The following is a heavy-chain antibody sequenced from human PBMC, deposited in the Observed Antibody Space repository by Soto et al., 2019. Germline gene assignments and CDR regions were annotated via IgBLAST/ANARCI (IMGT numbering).Heavy chain of an antibody. CDR2: IYYSGST. V-gene: IGHV4-31*03. D-gene: IGHD6-13*01. Sequence: TLSLTCTVSGGSISSGGYYWSWIRQHQGKGLEWIGYIYYSGSTYYNPSLKSRVTISVDTSKNQFSLKLSSVTAADTAVHYSARGGSSWNNWFDPWGQGTLVTVSS. CDR1: GGSISSGGYY. CDR3: ARGGSSWNNWFDP. J-gene: IGHJ5*02.